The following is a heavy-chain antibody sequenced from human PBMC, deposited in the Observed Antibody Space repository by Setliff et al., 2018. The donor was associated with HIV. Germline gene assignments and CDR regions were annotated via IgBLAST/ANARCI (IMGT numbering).Heavy chain of an antibody. D-gene: IGHD1-1*01. Sequence: SETLSLTCVVSGGSFSGYSWSWIRQSPGKGLEWIGEISQSGTTHYNPSLKRRVTISEETSKSQLSMKLTSVAAADTAIYYCARGMGGIDGPVEFDNWGQGTPVTVSS. J-gene: IGHJ4*02. CDR1: GGSFSGYS. CDR3: ARGMGGIDGPVEFDN. V-gene: IGHV4-34*01. CDR2: ISQSGTT.